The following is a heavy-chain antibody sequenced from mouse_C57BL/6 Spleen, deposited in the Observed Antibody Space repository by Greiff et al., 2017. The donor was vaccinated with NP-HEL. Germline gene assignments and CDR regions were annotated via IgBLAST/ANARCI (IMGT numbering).Heavy chain of an antibody. V-gene: IGHV1-5*01. J-gene: IGHJ1*03. CDR2: IYPGNSDT. Sequence: EVQLQQSGTVLARPGASVKMSCKTSGYTFTSYWMHWVKQRPGQGLEWIGAIYPGNSDTSYNQKFKGKAKLTAVTSASTAYMELSSLTNEDSAVYYCTRTYYSNLWYFDVWGTGTTVTVSS. D-gene: IGHD2-5*01. CDR1: GYTFTSYW. CDR3: TRTYYSNLWYFDV.